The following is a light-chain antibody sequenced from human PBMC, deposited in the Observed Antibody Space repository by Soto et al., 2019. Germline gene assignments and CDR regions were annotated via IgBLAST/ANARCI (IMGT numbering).Light chain of an antibody. Sequence: DIQMTQSPSYVYASVGDRVTITCRASQGISSWLAWYQQKPGKAPELLIYSASSLLSGVPSRFSGSGSDTDFTLTISSLQPEDSATYYCQQADSFPWTFGQGTRVEI. V-gene: IGKV1-12*01. CDR3: QQADSFPWT. CDR2: SAS. CDR1: QGISSW. J-gene: IGKJ1*01.